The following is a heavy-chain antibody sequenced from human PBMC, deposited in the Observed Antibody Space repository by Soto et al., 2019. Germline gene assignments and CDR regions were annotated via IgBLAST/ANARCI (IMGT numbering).Heavy chain of an antibody. V-gene: IGHV3-48*03. CDR2: ISSGAFTI. CDR1: GFAFRDYE. Sequence: TGGSLRLSCIWSGFAFRDYEMNWVRQAPGKGLEWIAYISSGAFTIYYADSVRGRFTVSRDNAKNSLYLQMNSLRDEDAAVYYCARTSRIVTVHYKGIDFWGQGTTVTVYS. J-gene: IGHJ6*02. CDR3: ARTSRIVTVHYKGIDF. D-gene: IGHD2-21*01.